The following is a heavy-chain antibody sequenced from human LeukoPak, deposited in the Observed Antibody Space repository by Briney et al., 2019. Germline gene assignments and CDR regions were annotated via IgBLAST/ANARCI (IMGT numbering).Heavy chain of an antibody. V-gene: IGHV3-9*01. CDR2: ISWNSGSI. Sequence: GGSLRLSCAASGFTFDDYAMHWVRQAPGKGLEWVSGISWNSGSIGYADSVKGRFTISRDNAKNSLYLQMNSLRAEDTALYYCAKDSGMVFLATYYYYGIDVWGQGTTVTVSS. CDR1: GFTFDDYA. CDR3: AKDSGMVFLATYYYYGIDV. J-gene: IGHJ6*02. D-gene: IGHD1-26*01.